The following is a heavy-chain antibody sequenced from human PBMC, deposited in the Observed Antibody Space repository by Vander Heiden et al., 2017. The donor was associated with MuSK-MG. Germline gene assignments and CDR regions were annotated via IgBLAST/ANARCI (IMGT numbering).Heavy chain of an antibody. J-gene: IGHJ4*02. Sequence: QLQLQESGPGLVKPSETLSLTCTVSGGSISSSSYYWGWIRQPPGKGLEWIGSIYYSGSTYYNPSLKSRVSISVDTSKNQFSLKLSSVTAADTAVYYCARLGNVLLWFGESDYWGQGTLVTVSS. CDR3: ARLGNVLLWFGESDY. CDR2: IYYSGST. CDR1: GGSISSSSYY. V-gene: IGHV4-39*01. D-gene: IGHD3-10*01.